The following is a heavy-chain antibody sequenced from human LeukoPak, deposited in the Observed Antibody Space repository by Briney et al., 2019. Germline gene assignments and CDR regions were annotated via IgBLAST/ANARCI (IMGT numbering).Heavy chain of an antibody. J-gene: IGHJ4*02. Sequence: ASVKVSCKASGYTFIGYYMHWVRQAPGQGLEWMGWINPSGGSTSYAQKFQGRVTMTRDMSTSTVYMELSSLRSEDTAVYYCASSPVYDSSGYSRYWGQGTLVTVSS. D-gene: IGHD3-22*01. CDR2: INPSGGST. V-gene: IGHV1-46*01. CDR1: GYTFIGYY. CDR3: ASSPVYDSSGYSRY.